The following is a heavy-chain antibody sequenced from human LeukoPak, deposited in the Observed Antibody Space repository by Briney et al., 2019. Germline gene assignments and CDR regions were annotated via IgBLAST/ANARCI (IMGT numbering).Heavy chain of an antibody. CDR2: INPNSGGT. V-gene: IGHV1-2*06. J-gene: IGHJ4*02. D-gene: IGHD2-2*01. CDR3: ARGGGIVVVPASPFDY. CDR1: GYTFTGYY. Sequence: ASVKVSCKASGYTFTGYYMHWVRQAPGQGLEWMGRINPNSGGTNYAQKFQGRVTMTRDTSISTAYMELSRLRSDDTAVYYCARGGGIVVVPASPFDYWGQGTLVTVSS.